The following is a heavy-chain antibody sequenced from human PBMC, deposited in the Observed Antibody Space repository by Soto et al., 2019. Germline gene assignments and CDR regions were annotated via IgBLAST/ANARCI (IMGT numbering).Heavy chain of an antibody. Sequence: ASVKVSCKASGYTFTSYAMHWVRQATGQGLEWMGWMSPNSGNTGYAQKFQGRVTMTRNTSISTAYMELSSLRSEDTAVYYCAREAAALGNDYWGQGTLVTVS. J-gene: IGHJ4*02. D-gene: IGHD2-2*01. V-gene: IGHV1-8*02. CDR3: AREAAALGNDY. CDR1: GYTFTSYA. CDR2: MSPNSGNT.